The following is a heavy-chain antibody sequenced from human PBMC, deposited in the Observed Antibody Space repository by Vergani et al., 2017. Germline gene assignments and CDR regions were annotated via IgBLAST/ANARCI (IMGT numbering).Heavy chain of an antibody. CDR2: IDHTGRP. CDR3: AKVNTETNGHLYYYYYMDV. V-gene: IGHV4-34*01. CDR1: GGYFTSYH. J-gene: IGHJ6*03. Sequence: QVQLQQWGGGLLKPSETLSLTCVVNGGYFTSYHWTWIRQYSGEGLEWVGDIDHTGRPDYNPSLKSRLTMSVDKSRNQFSLTLNSVTATDTAIYFCAKVNTETNGHLYYYYYMDVWGQGTAVTVS. D-gene: IGHD4-11*01.